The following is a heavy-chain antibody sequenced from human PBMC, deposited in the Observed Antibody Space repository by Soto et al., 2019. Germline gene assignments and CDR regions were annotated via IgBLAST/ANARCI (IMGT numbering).Heavy chain of an antibody. D-gene: IGHD3-22*01. Sequence: GGSLRLSCAASGFTFSNYAMNWVRQAPGKGLEWVSGIVGSGASTNYADSVKGRFTISRDNSKNTLYLHMNGLRAEDMATYYCAKLPSSGFYYFDYWGQGTPVTVSS. CDR2: IVGSGAST. J-gene: IGHJ4*02. CDR1: GFTFSNYA. V-gene: IGHV3-23*01. CDR3: AKLPSSGFYYFDY.